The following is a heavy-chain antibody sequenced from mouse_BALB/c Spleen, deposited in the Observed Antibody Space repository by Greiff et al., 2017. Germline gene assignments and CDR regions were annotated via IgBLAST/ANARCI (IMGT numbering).Heavy chain of an antibody. D-gene: IGHD4-1*01. V-gene: IGHV5-6*01. J-gene: IGHJ4*01. CDR2: ISSGGSYT. CDR1: GFTFSSYG. CDR3: ARELGNAMDY. Sequence: EVKLMESGGDLVKPGGSLKLSCAASGFTFSSYGMSWVRQTPDKRLEWVATISSGGSYTYYPDSVKGRFTISRDNAKNTLYLQMSSLKSEDTAMYYCARELGNAMDYWGQGTSVTVSS.